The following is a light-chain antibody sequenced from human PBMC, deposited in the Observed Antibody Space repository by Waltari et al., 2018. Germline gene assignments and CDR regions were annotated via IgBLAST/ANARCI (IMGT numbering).Light chain of an antibody. CDR2: GVS. V-gene: IGLV2-14*01. Sequence: QSALTQPASVSGSPGQSITISCTGTSSDVGGYNYVSWYQQHPGKAPKLVIYGVSNRPSGVCNRFSGSKSGNTASLTISGLQAEDEADYYCSSYTSSSTRVFGGGTKLTVL. CDR1: SSDVGGYNY. CDR3: SSYTSSSTRV. J-gene: IGLJ3*02.